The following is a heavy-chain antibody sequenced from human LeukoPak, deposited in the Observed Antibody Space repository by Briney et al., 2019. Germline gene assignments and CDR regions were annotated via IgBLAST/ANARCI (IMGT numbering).Heavy chain of an antibody. CDR3: ARAPGYRGFLDY. J-gene: IGHJ4*02. V-gene: IGHV3-21*01. CDR1: GFTFSSYN. CDR2: ISSSSSYI. D-gene: IGHD6-13*01. Sequence: GGSLRLSCAASGFTFSSYNMNWVRQAPGKGLEWVSFISSSSSYIYYADSVKGRFTISRDNAKNSLYLQMNSLRAEDTAVYYCARAPGYRGFLDYWGQGTLVTVSS.